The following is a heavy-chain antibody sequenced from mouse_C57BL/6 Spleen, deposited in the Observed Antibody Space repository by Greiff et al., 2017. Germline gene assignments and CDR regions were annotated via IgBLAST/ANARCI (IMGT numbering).Heavy chain of an antibody. CDR2: INPSNGGT. CDR3: ARSEGNYFAWFAY. J-gene: IGHJ3*01. CDR1: GYTFTSYW. D-gene: IGHD2-1*01. V-gene: IGHV1-53*01. Sequence: QVQLQQPGTELVKPGASVKLSCKASGYTFTSYWMHWVKQRPGQGLEWIGNINPSNGGTNYNEKFKSKATLTVDKSSSTDYMQLSSLTSEDSAVYYCARSEGNYFAWFAYWGQGTLVTVSA.